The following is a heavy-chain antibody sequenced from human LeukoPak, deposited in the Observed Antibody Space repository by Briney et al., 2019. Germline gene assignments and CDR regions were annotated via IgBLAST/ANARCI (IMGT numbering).Heavy chain of an antibody. CDR2: IYPGGSDT. CDR1: GYSFTRNW. J-gene: IGHJ4*02. Sequence: GESLKISCKGSGYSFTRNWIGWVRQMPGKGLEWMGIIYPGGSDTRYSPSFQGQVTISADQPISTAYLQWSSLKASDTAMYYCARHPHGSTYFDYWGQGTLVTVSS. D-gene: IGHD3-10*01. V-gene: IGHV5-51*01. CDR3: ARHPHGSTYFDY.